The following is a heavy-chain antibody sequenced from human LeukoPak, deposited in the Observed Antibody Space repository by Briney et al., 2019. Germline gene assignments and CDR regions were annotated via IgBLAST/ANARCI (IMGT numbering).Heavy chain of an antibody. CDR3: ARQGAVTPRRTHYYAMDV. D-gene: IGHD4-17*01. Sequence: SETLSLTCTVSGGSISSYYWSWIRQSPGKGLEWIAHIYYSGSTNYNPSLKSRVTISVDTSKNQFSLKLSSVTAADTAVYYCARQGAVTPRRTHYYAMDVWGPGTTVTVSS. CDR2: IYYSGST. J-gene: IGHJ6*02. V-gene: IGHV4-59*08. CDR1: GGSISSYY.